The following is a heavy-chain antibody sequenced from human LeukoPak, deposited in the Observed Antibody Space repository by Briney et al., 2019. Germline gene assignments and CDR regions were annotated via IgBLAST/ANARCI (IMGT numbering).Heavy chain of an antibody. CDR3: ARGRPHGNDY. D-gene: IGHD4-23*01. CDR1: GFTFSSYW. CDR2: IASDGSST. J-gene: IGHJ4*02. Sequence: QTGGSLRLPCAASGFTFSSYWMNWVHQAPGKGLVWVSRIASDGSSTTYADSVKGRFSISRDNAKNTLYLQMNSLRVEDTAVYYCARGRPHGNDYWGQGTLVTVSS. V-gene: IGHV3-74*01.